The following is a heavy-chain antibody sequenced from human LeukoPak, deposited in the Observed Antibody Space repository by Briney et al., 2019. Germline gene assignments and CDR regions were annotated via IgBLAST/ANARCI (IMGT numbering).Heavy chain of an antibody. CDR3: AKTLTTVTKRYWYFDL. D-gene: IGHD4-17*01. J-gene: IGHJ2*01. Sequence: PGGSLRLSCAASGFTFSSYAMSWVRQAPGKGLEWVSAISGSGGSTYYADSVKGRFTISRDNSKNTLYLQMNSLRAEDTAVYYCAKTLTTVTKRYWYFDLWGRGTLVTVSP. V-gene: IGHV3-23*01. CDR1: GFTFSSYA. CDR2: ISGSGGST.